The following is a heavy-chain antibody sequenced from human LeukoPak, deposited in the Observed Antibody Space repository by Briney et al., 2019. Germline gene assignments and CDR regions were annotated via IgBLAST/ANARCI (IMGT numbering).Heavy chain of an antibody. D-gene: IGHD2-15*01. Sequence: GASLLISCKGSGSIFTSYWISWVRQLPGKGLEWMGRIDPSDSYTNHSPSFQGHVTISADKSISTAYLQWSSLKASDTAMYYCARQEYCSGGSCSWFDPWGQGALVTVSS. CDR1: GSIFTSYW. CDR3: ARQEYCSGGSCSWFDP. V-gene: IGHV5-10-1*01. J-gene: IGHJ5*02. CDR2: IDPSDSYT.